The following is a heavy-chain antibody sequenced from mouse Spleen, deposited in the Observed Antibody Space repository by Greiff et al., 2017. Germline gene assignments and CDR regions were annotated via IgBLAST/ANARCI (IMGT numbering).Heavy chain of an antibody. CDR1: GYTFTSYW. D-gene: IGHD2-3*01. Sequence: QVQLKQPGAELVKPGASVKLSCKASGYTFTSYWMHWVKQRPGQGLEWIGEINPSNGRTNYNEKFKSKATLTVDKSSSTAYMQLSSLTSEDSAVYYCARRDDGYYWFAYWGQGTLVTVSA. CDR2: INPSNGRT. V-gene: IGHV1S81*02. CDR3: ARRDDGYYWFAY. J-gene: IGHJ3*01.